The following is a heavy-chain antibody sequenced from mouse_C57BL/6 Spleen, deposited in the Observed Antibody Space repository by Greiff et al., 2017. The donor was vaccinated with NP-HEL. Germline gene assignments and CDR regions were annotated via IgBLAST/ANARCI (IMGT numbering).Heavy chain of an antibody. D-gene: IGHD4-1*01. J-gene: IGHJ4*01. CDR3: ARWDPYAMDY. V-gene: IGHV1-52*01. CDR2: IDPSDSET. CDR1: GYTFTSYW. Sequence: QVQLQQPGAELVRPGSSVKLSCKASGYTFTSYWMHWVKQRPIQGLEWIGNIDPSDSETRYIQKFKDKATLTVYKSSSTAYMQLSSLTSEDSAVYYCARWDPYAMDYWGQGTSVTVSS.